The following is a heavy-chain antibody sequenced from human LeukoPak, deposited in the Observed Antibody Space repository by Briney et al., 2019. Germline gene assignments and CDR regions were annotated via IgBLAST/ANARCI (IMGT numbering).Heavy chain of an antibody. D-gene: IGHD5-18*01. CDR3: ATQASGYNYGSYDY. CDR2: MHYSGST. V-gene: IGHV4-59*08. Sequence: SETQSPSCTVSGGSISSFFWSWIRQPPGKGLEWIGYMHYSGSTIYNPSLKSRVTISVDTSKNQVSLKLSSVTAADTAVYYCATQASGYNYGSYDYCGQGTLVTVSS. CDR1: GGSISSFF. J-gene: IGHJ4*02.